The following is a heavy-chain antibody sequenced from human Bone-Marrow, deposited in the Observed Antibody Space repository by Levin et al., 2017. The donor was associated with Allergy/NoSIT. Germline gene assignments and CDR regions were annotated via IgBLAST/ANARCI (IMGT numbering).Heavy chain of an antibody. D-gene: IGHD6-19*01. Sequence: GESLKISCAASGFTFSSYGMHWVRQAPGKGLEWVAFMSYDGSQIYYADSVKGRFTMSRDNSENTLYLQMNSLRAEDTAVYYCAKYSSGAGTFGFLEYCGQGTLVTVSS. V-gene: IGHV3-30*18. CDR1: GFTFSSYG. CDR3: AKYSSGAGTFGFLEY. J-gene: IGHJ4*02. CDR2: MSYDGSQI.